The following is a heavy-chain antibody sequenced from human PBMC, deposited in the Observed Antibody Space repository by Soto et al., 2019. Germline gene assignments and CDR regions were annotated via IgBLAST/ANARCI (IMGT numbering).Heavy chain of an antibody. J-gene: IGHJ3*02. CDR2: IYPGDSDT. D-gene: IGHD3-16*01. V-gene: IGHV5-51*01. CDR1: GYSFTSYW. CDR3: ALSYDYVWGSYAFDI. Sequence: PVESLKISCNGSGYSFTSYWIGWVRQMPGKGLEWMGIIYPGDSDTRYSPSFQGQVTISADKSISTAYLQWSSLKASDTAMYYCALSYDYVWGSYAFDIWGQGTMVTVSS.